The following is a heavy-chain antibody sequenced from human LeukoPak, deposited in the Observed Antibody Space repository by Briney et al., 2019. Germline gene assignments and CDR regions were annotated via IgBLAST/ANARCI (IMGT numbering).Heavy chain of an antibody. D-gene: IGHD5-12*01. CDR1: GGTFSSYA. V-gene: IGHV1-69*13. CDR3: ARVKRSGYDYSSGGFDY. J-gene: IGHJ4*02. Sequence: SVKVSCKASGGTFSSYAISWVRQAPGQGLEWMGGIIPIFGTANYAQKFQGRVTITADESTSTAYMELSSLRSEDTAVYYCARVKRSGYDYSSGGFDYWGQGTLVTVSS. CDR2: IIPIFGTA.